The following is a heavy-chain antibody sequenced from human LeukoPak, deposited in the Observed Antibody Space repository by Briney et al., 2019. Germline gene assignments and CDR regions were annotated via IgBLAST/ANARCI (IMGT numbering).Heavy chain of an antibody. CDR3: AGHPAGRTVADSF. CDR2: INHSGST. J-gene: IGHJ4*02. CDR1: GGSFSGYY. Sequence: SETLSLTCAVYGGSFSGYYWSWIRQTPGEGLEWIGEINHSGSTNYNPPLKSRVTISVDTSKNQFSLKLSSVTAADTAVYYCAGHPAGRTVADSFWGQGTLVTVSS. D-gene: IGHD6-19*01. V-gene: IGHV4-34*01.